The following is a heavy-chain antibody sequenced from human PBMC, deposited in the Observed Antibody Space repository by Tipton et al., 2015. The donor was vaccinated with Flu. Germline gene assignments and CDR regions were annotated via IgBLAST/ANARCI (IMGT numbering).Heavy chain of an antibody. J-gene: IGHJ3*02. V-gene: IGHV4-59*01. Sequence: TLSLTCTVSGGSISSYYWSWIRQPPGKGLEWIGYIYYSGSTNYNPSLKSRVTISVDTSKNQFSLKLSSVTAADTAVYYCAREIYSSSPIDAFDTWGQGTMVTVSS. D-gene: IGHD6-6*01. CDR3: AREIYSSSPIDAFDT. CDR1: GGSISSYY. CDR2: IYYSGST.